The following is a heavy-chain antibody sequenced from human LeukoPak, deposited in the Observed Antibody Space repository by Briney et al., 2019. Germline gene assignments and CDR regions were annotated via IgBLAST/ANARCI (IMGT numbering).Heavy chain of an antibody. J-gene: IGHJ4*02. Sequence: GGSLRLSCAASGFIFRSYSLNWVRQSPGQGLEWISYIGSGGGDIYYADSVRGRFTISRDNAKNSVDLRMNSLRAEDTAVYYCVRGSQGRDDYFFYWGEGALV. CDR3: VRGSQGRDDYFFY. D-gene: IGHD1-26*01. CDR1: GFIFRSYS. CDR2: IGSGGGDI. V-gene: IGHV3-48*01.